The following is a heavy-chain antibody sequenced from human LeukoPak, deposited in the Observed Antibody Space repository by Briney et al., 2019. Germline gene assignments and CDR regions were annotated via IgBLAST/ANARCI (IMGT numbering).Heavy chain of an antibody. CDR3: ARESAHYGSGSYREFDY. J-gene: IGHJ4*02. CDR2: IYHSGST. Sequence: KSSETLSLTCAVSGYSICSGYYWGWIRQPPGKGLEWIGTIYHSGSTYYNPSLKSRVTISLDMSKNQFSLRLSSVTAADTAVYYCARESAHYGSGSYREFDYWGQGTLVTVSS. CDR1: GYSICSGYY. D-gene: IGHD3-10*01. V-gene: IGHV4-38-2*02.